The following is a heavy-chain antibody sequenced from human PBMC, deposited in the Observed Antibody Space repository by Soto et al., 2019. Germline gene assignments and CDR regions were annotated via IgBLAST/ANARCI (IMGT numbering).Heavy chain of an antibody. CDR1: GGSINGHY. V-gene: IGHV4-4*07. CDR2: IYSTGST. J-gene: IGHJ6*02. CDR3: AREKDYYFSAMDV. Sequence: SETLSLTCTVSGGSINGHYWTWIRQPAGKGLEWIGRIYSTGSTNYNPSLESRVTLSVDTSKNQLSLKLRSVTAADTAVYFCAREKDYYFSAMDVWGQGTTVTVSS.